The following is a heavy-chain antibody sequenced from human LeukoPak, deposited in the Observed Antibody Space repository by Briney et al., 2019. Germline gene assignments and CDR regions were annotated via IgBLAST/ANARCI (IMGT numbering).Heavy chain of an antibody. Sequence: PSETLSLTCAVYGGSFSGYYWSWIRQPPGKGLEWIGEINHSGSTNYNPSLKCRVTISVDTSKNQFSLKLSSVTAADTAVYYCARDCSSTSCYRYFDYWGQGTLVTVSS. CDR3: ARDCSSTSCYRYFDY. J-gene: IGHJ4*02. CDR2: INHSGST. D-gene: IGHD2-2*01. V-gene: IGHV4-34*01. CDR1: GGSFSGYY.